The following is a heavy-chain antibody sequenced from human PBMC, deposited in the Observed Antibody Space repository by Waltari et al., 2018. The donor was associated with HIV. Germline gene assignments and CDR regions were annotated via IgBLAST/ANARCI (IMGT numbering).Heavy chain of an antibody. J-gene: IGHJ6*02. Sequence: QVQLVESGGGVVQPGRSLRLSCLASGFTFSSHGMHWVRQAPGKGLEWVAVISYDGSNKYYADSVKGRFTISRDNSKNTLYLQMNSLRAEDTAVYYCAKPAAMASYGMDVWGQGTTVTVSS. D-gene: IGHD5-18*01. CDR1: GFTFSSHG. CDR2: ISYDGSNK. CDR3: AKPAAMASYGMDV. V-gene: IGHV3-30*18.